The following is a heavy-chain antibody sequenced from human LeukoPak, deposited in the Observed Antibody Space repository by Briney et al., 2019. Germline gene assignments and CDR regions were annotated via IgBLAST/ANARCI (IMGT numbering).Heavy chain of an antibody. D-gene: IGHD4-11*01. CDR1: GYSISSGYY. Sequence: SETLSLTCTVSGYSISSGYYWGWIRPPPGKGLEWIGIIYHSGSTYYNPSLKSRVTISVDTSKNQFSLKLSSVTAADTAVYYCAREVVCYSNCRYWYFDLWGRGTLVTVSS. V-gene: IGHV4-38-2*02. J-gene: IGHJ2*01. CDR3: AREVVCYSNCRYWYFDL. CDR2: IYHSGST.